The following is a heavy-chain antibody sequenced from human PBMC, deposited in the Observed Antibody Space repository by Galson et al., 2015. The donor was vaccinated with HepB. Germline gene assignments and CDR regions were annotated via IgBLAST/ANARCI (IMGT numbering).Heavy chain of an antibody. J-gene: IGHJ4*02. D-gene: IGHD1-26*01. CDR1: GFTFSSYG. V-gene: IGHV3-30*18. CDR3: AKGGSGSRLRYYFDY. CDR2: ISYDGSNK. Sequence: SLRLSCAASGFTFSSYGMHWVRQAPGKGLEWVAVISYDGSNKYYADSVKGRFTISRDNSKNTLYLQMNSLRAEDTAVYYCAKGGSGSRLRYYFDYWGQGTLVTVSS.